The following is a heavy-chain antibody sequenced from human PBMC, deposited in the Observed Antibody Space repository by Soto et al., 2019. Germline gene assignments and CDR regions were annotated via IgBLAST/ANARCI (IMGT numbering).Heavy chain of an antibody. J-gene: IGHJ4*02. V-gene: IGHV4-61*08. CDR3: ARVAITGTKVDY. CDR1: GDSISSGGYY. D-gene: IGHD1-7*01. CDR2: IYYSGST. Sequence: PSETLSLTCTVSGDSISSGGYYWSWIRQPPGKGLEWIGYIYYSGSTNYNPSLKSRVTISVDTSKNQFSLKLSSVTAADTAVYYCARVAITGTKVDYWGQGTLVTVSS.